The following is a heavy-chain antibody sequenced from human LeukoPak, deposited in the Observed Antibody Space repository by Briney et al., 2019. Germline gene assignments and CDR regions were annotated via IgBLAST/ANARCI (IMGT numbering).Heavy chain of an antibody. V-gene: IGHV1-18*01. CDR3: ARDFDIVVVPAAPFDP. CDR1: GYTFTSYG. D-gene: IGHD2-2*01. Sequence: ASVKVSCKASGYTFTSYGISWVRQSPGQGLEWMGWISAYNGNTNYAQKLQGRVTMTTDTSTSTAYMELRSLRSDDTAVYYCARDFDIVVVPAAPFDPWGQGTLVTVSS. J-gene: IGHJ5*02. CDR2: ISAYNGNT.